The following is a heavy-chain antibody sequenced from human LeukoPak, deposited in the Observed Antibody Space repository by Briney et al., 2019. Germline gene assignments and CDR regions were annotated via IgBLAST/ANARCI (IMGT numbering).Heavy chain of an antibody. CDR1: GFTFSSYW. CDR3: ARVRFGSGVRFDP. D-gene: IGHD3-10*01. J-gene: IGHJ5*02. CDR2: IKQDGSEK. Sequence: GGSLRLSCAASGFTFSSYWMSWVRQAPGKGLEWVANIKQDGSEKYYVDSVKGRFTISRDNAKNSLYLQMNSLRAEDTAVYYCARVRFGSGVRFDPWGQGTLVTVSS. V-gene: IGHV3-7*01.